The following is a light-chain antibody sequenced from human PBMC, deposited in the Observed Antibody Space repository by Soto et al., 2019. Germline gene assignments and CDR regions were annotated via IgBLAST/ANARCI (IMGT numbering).Light chain of an antibody. CDR3: ETWDSTPHVV. CDR2: LEGSGSY. CDR1: SGHSSYI. Sequence: QSVLTQSSSASASLGSSVKLTCTLSSGHSSYIIAWHQQQPGKAPRYLMKLEGSGSYNKGSGVPDRFSGSSSGADRYLTIANRQSEDEAEYYCETWDSTPHVVFGGGTKVTVL. V-gene: IGLV4-60*03. J-gene: IGLJ2*01.